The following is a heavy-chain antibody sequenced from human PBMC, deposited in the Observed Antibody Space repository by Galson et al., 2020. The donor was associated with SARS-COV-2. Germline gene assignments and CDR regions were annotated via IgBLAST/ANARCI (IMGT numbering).Heavy chain of an antibody. CDR2: INPSGGST. CDR3: ARDLSIRGYYEILTGASNYYYYGMDV. CDR1: GYTFTSYY. D-gene: IGHD3-9*01. J-gene: IGHJ6*02. V-gene: IGHV1-46*01. Sequence: ASVKVSCKASGYTFTSYYMHWVRQAPGQGLEWMGIINPSGGSTSYAQKFQGRVTMTRDTSTSTVYMELSSLRSEDTAVYYCARDLSIRGYYEILTGASNYYYYGMDVWGQGTAGTVSS.